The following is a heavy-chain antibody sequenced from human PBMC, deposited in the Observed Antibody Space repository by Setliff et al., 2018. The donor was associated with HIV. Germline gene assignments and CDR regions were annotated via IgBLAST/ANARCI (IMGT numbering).Heavy chain of an antibody. J-gene: IGHJ4*02. Sequence: KVSCKASGGDFRNYAISWVRQAPGQGLEWVGGILPLLNSPNFAQRFEGRVTLTADETTRTVYMDFTSLRPDDTAVYYCARPGGSYGDYGWYLRFWGQGTLVTVSS. CDR3: ARPGGSYGDYGWYLRF. CDR1: GGDFRNYA. CDR2: ILPLLNSP. V-gene: IGHV1-69*01. D-gene: IGHD4-17*01.